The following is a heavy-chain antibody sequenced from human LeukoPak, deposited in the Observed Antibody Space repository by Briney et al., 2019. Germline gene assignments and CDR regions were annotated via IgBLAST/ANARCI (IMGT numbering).Heavy chain of an antibody. CDR2: ISYDGSNK. CDR1: GFTFSSYA. V-gene: IGHV3-30-3*01. D-gene: IGHD4-11*01. CDR3: TESNVNYNNYDGHYDF. Sequence: GGSLRLSCAASGFTFSSYAMHWVRQAPGKGLEWVAVISYDGSNKYYADSVKGRFTISRDNSKNTLYLQMNSLRSEDTAVYYCTESNVNYNNYDGHYDFWGQGTLVTVSS. J-gene: IGHJ4*02.